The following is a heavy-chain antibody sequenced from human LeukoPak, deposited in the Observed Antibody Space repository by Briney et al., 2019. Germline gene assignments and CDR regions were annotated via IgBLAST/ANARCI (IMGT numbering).Heavy chain of an antibody. CDR2: IYYSGST. CDR3: ARTTEAHSWRTRYYDYYMDV. V-gene: IGHV4-59*01. CDR1: GGSISSYY. D-gene: IGHD6-13*01. J-gene: IGHJ6*03. Sequence: SETLSLTCTVSGGSISSYYWSWIRQPPGKGLEWIGYIYYSGSTNYNPSLKSRLTISVDTSKNQFSLKLSSVTAADTAVYYCARTTEAHSWRTRYYDYYMDVWGKGTTAAVSS.